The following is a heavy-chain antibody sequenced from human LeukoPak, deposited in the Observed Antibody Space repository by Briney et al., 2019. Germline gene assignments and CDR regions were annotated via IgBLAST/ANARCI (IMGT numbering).Heavy chain of an antibody. CDR1: GGSVSSGSYY. Sequence: SETLSLTCTVSGGSVSSGSYYWSWIRQPPGKGLEWIGYIYYSGSTNYNPSLKSRVTISVDTSKNQFSLKLSSVTAADTAVYYCARVPRAATVVTVGIDYWGQGTLVTVSS. J-gene: IGHJ4*02. CDR2: IYYSGST. V-gene: IGHV4-61*01. CDR3: ARVPRAATVVTVGIDY. D-gene: IGHD4-23*01.